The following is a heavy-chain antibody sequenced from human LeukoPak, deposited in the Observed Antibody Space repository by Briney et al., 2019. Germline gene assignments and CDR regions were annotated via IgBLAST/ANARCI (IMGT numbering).Heavy chain of an antibody. CDR3: ARGIPGSVVVPAALYYFDY. Sequence: PSETLSLTCAVYGGSFSGYYWSWIRQPPGKGLEWIGEINHSGSTNYNPSLKSRVTISVDTSKNQLSLKLSSVTAADTAVYYCARGIPGSVVVPAALYYFDYWGQGTLVTVSS. V-gene: IGHV4-34*01. CDR2: INHSGST. J-gene: IGHJ4*02. D-gene: IGHD2-2*01. CDR1: GGSFSGYY.